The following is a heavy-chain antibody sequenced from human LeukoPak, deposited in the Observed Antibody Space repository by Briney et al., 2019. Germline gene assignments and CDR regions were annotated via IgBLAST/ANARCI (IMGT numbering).Heavy chain of an antibody. CDR1: GFTVSSNY. Sequence: GGSLRLSCAASGFTVSSNYMSWVRQAPGKGLEWVSVIYSGGSTYYADSVKGRFTISRDNSKNTLYLQMNSLRAEDTAVYYCARVPPYYYDSSGYYLDYWGQGTLVTVSS. CDR3: ARVPPYYYDSSGYYLDY. V-gene: IGHV3-53*01. J-gene: IGHJ4*02. D-gene: IGHD3-22*01. CDR2: IYSGGST.